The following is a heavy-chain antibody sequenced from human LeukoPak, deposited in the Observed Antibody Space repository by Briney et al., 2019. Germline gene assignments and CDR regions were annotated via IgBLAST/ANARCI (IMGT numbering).Heavy chain of an antibody. V-gene: IGHV3-30*02. CDR2: IRWDGIIK. J-gene: IGHJ4*02. D-gene: IGHD3-22*01. CDR3: ARSKSYDSSGYYFGY. Sequence: PGGSLRLSCAASGFTFSSYGMHWVRQAPGKGLEWVAFIRWDGIIKYYADSVKGRFTISRDTSKNTLYLQMNSLRAEDTAVYYCARSKSYDSSGYYFGYWGQGTLVTVSS. CDR1: GFTFSSYG.